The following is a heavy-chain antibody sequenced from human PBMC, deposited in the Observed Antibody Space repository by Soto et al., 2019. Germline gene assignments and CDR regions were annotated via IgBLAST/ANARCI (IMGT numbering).Heavy chain of an antibody. Sequence: GGSLRLSCAASGFTFGHYGLNWVRQAPGKGLEWVAVISFDSSNKYYADSVRGRFTISRDNSKKTLYLQMNSLGVDDTAVYYCSWRGVTSTSWGRGTLVTVSS. CDR2: ISFDSSNK. J-gene: IGHJ5*02. CDR1: GFTFGHYG. CDR3: SWRGVTSTS. D-gene: IGHD2-21*02. V-gene: IGHV3-30*03.